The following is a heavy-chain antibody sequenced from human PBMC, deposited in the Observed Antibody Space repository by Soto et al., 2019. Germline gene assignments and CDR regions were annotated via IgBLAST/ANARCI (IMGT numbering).Heavy chain of an antibody. D-gene: IGHD5-12*01. Sequence: SETLSLTCTVSGDSVRTGDYYWTWLRQPPGRGLEWIGNIYYTGSTNYNPSLKSRVTISLDTSKNQFSLKLSSVTAADTAVYYCARDSRGTITSIDYWGQGTLVTVSS. CDR3: ARDSRGTITSIDY. J-gene: IGHJ4*02. CDR1: GDSVRTGDYY. CDR2: IYYTGST. V-gene: IGHV4-61*08.